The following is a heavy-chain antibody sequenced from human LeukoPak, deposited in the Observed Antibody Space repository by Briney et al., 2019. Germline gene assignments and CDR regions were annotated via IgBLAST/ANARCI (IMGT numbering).Heavy chain of an antibody. CDR1: GGSFRGYY. D-gene: IGHD4-17*01. CDR2: INHSGST. Sequence: SETLSLTCAVYGGSFRGYYWSWIRQPPGKGLEWIGEINHSGSTNYNPSLRSRVTISVDTSKNQFSLKLSSVTAADTAVYSCARGRYGDYERYFDYWGQGTLVTVSS. V-gene: IGHV4-34*01. CDR3: ARGRYGDYERYFDY. J-gene: IGHJ4*02.